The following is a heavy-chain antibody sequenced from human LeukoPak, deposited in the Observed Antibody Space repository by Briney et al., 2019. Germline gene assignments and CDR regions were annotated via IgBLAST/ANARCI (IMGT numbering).Heavy chain of an antibody. CDR2: INPDNGGT. V-gene: IGHV1-2*02. CDR1: GYTFTGYY. J-gene: IGHJ4*02. D-gene: IGHD5-12*01. CDR3: ARDPSNSGYDYLYYFDY. Sequence: SVKVSCKASGYTFTGYYMTWVPQAPGHRLKWMGWINPDNGGTNYAQKFQGRVTMTRDMSISTAYMELSRLRSDDTAVYYCARDPSNSGYDYLYYFDYWGQGTLVTVSS.